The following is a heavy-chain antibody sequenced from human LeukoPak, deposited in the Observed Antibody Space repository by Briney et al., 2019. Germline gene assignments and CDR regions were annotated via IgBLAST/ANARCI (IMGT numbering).Heavy chain of an antibody. CDR1: GYTFTGYY. V-gene: IGHV1-46*01. D-gene: IGHD2-15*01. CDR3: AREGYCSGGSCYSEYWFDP. Sequence: ASVKVSCKASGYTFTGYYMHWVRQAPGKGLEWMGGFDPEDGETIYAQKFQGRVTMTRDTSTSTVYMELSSLRSEDTAVYYCAREGYCSGGSCYSEYWFDPWGQGTLVTVSS. CDR2: FDPEDGET. J-gene: IGHJ5*02.